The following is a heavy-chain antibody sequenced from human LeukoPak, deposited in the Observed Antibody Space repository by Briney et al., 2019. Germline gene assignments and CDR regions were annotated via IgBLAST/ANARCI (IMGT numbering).Heavy chain of an antibody. CDR2: INSDGSIT. J-gene: IGHJ6*02. Sequence: GGSLRLSCAASGFTFTTYWMHWVRQAPGKGLVWVSHINSDGSITSYADSVKGRFTISRDNAKNTLYLQMDSLTAEDTAGYSSTTRHYYGMVVWGPGTTVTVS. CDR1: GFTFTTYW. CDR3: TTRHYYGMVV. D-gene: IGHD1-1*01. V-gene: IGHV3-74*01.